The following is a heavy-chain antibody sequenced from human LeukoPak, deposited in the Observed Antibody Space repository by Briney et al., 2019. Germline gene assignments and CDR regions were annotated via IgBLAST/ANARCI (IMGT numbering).Heavy chain of an antibody. CDR3: TGDTYGMDV. CDR1: GFTFGVYA. CDR2: IRSKAYGGTT. V-gene: IGHV3-49*04. J-gene: IGHJ6*02. Sequence: GGSLRLSCTASGFTFGVYAMSWVRQAPGEGLEWVGFIRSKAYGGTTEYAASVKGRFTISRDDSKSIAYLQMNSLKTEDTAVYYCTGDTYGMDVWGQGTTVTVSS.